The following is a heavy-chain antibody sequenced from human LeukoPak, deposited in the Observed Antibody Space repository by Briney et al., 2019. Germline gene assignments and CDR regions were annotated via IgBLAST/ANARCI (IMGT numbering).Heavy chain of an antibody. V-gene: IGHV4-59*02. CDR3: AREAVAGTLDY. J-gene: IGHJ4*02. Sequence: SETLSLTCSVSGGSVSRDYWSWIRQPPGKRLEWLGYIYNIGGTNYNPSLKSRVSIPVDTSKNQFSLMLTSVTAADTVVYYCAREAVAGTLDYWGQGALVTVSS. CDR1: GGSVSRDY. D-gene: IGHD6-19*01. CDR2: IYNIGGT.